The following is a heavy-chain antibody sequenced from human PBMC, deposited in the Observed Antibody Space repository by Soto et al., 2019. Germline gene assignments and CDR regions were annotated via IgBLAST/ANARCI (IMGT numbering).Heavy chain of an antibody. J-gene: IGHJ4*02. D-gene: IGHD7-27*01. Sequence: GGSLRLSCAASGFTFSIFAMSWVRQSPGKGLEWVSTISGSGGSTYYADAVKGRFTISRDNSMGTLYLQMKSLRVEDAAIYYCAKEVSLGSTVDLGYWGQGALVTVSS. CDR1: GFTFSIFA. V-gene: IGHV3-23*01. CDR2: ISGSGGST. CDR3: AKEVSLGSTVDLGY.